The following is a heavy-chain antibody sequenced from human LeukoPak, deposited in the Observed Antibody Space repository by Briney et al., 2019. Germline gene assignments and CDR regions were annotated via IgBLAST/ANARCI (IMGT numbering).Heavy chain of an antibody. CDR2: IGPTGTDR. Sequence: GGSLRLSCAASGFTFSSCGFNWVRQVPGKGLEWVSSIGPTGTDRYYADSVRGRFTISRDNAKNSMYLQMDGLRDEDTAVYYCATETIGRHYDYWGQGTLLTVSS. CDR3: ATETIGRHYDY. V-gene: IGHV3-21*01. J-gene: IGHJ4*02. CDR1: GFTFSSCG. D-gene: IGHD1-14*01.